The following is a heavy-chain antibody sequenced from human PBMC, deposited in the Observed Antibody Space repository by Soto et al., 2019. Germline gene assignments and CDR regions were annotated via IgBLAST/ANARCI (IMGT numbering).Heavy chain of an antibody. V-gene: IGHV3-48*02. J-gene: IGHJ4*02. D-gene: IGHD6-19*01. CDR1: GFSLANYP. CDR2: SSPRGDTI. CDR3: AKGPHTNVGWPYYFES. Sequence: GWSLILSCVASGFSLANYPMNWVRQTPGNGLEWISYSSPRGDTIYYADSVEGRFTISRDNARNSLSLHMSSLRDEDSALYYCAKGPHTNVGWPYYFESWGQGVPVTVSS.